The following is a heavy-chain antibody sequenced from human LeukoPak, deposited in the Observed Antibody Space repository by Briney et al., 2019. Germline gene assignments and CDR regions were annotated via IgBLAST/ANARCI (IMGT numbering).Heavy chain of an antibody. CDR1: GFTFSSYA. CDR2: ISGSGGST. Sequence: GGSLRLSCAASGFTFSSYAMSWVRQAPGKGLEWVSAISGSGGSTYYADSVKGRFTISRDNSKNTLYLQMNSLRAEDTAVYYCAKSLKFSSGYSEDYWGQGTLVTVSS. J-gene: IGHJ4*02. CDR3: AKSLKFSSGYSEDY. D-gene: IGHD3-3*01. V-gene: IGHV3-23*01.